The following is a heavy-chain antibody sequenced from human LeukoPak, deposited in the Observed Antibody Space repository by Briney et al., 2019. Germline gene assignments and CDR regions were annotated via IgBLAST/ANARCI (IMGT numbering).Heavy chain of an antibody. J-gene: IGHJ4*02. V-gene: IGHV3-30*18. D-gene: IGHD4-17*01. CDR1: GFSFISYG. CDR3: AKRPSDYGDYVTYFDD. CDR2: ISDDGRNK. Sequence: GGSLRLSCAASGFSFISYGMHWVRQAPGKGLEWVGVISDDGRNKKYADSVKGRFTISRDNSKDTLYLQMNSLRDEDTAVYYCAKRPSDYGDYVTYFDDWGQGTLVTVYS.